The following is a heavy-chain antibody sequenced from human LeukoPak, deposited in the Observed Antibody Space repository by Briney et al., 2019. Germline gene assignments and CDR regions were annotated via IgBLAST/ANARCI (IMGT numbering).Heavy chain of an antibody. CDR2: IDYSGST. V-gene: IGHV4-59*01. CDR1: GGSISSYY. D-gene: IGHD3-22*01. Sequence: PSETLSLTCTVSGGSISSYYWSWIRQPPGKGLEWIGYIDYSGSTNYNPSLKSRVTISVDTSKNQFSLKLSSVTAADTAVYYCARGNYYDSSGYYLDYWGQGTLVTVSS. J-gene: IGHJ4*02. CDR3: ARGNYYDSSGYYLDY.